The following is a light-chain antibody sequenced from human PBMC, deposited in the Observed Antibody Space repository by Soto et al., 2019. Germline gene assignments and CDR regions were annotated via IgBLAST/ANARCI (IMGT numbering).Light chain of an antibody. V-gene: IGLV2-14*01. CDR2: DVS. J-gene: IGLJ2*01. CDR3: SSYTSSSTLL. CDR1: SSDVGSYNY. Sequence: QSALTQPASVSGSPGQSITISCSGTSSDVGSYNYVSWYQQHPDRAPKLMIYDVSNRPSGVSNRFSGSKSGNTASLTISGLQAEDEADYCCSSYTSSSTLLFGGGTKVTVL.